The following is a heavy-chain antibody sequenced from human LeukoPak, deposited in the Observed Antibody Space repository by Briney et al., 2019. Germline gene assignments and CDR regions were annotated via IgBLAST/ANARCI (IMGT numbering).Heavy chain of an antibody. V-gene: IGHV1-46*01. CDR1: GYTFITYY. J-gene: IGHJ4*02. CDR3: ARGAPPTYSDSRGYLDY. Sequence: GASVKVSRKASGYTFITYYIYWVRQAPGQGLECVGIINPSGGGTNYAQKFQGRVTVTTDMSTTTVYMELSSLTSEDTAVYYCARGAPPTYSDSRGYLDYWGQGTQVTVSS. D-gene: IGHD3-22*01. CDR2: INPSGGGT.